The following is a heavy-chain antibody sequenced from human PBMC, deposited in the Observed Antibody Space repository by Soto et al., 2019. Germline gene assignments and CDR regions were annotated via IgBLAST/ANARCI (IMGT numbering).Heavy chain of an antibody. J-gene: IGHJ5*02. V-gene: IGHV4-4*02. CDR1: GDSIASSYW. D-gene: IGHD3-9*01. CDR2: IYHSGTT. CDR3: ARDFERSAIGP. Sequence: PSETLSLTCVVSGDSIASSYWWSWVRQPPGKGLEWIGEIYHSGTTNYNPSLKSRVTILQDKSNNQFSLRLDSVTAADTAVYFCARDFERSAIGPWGQGTSVTVSS.